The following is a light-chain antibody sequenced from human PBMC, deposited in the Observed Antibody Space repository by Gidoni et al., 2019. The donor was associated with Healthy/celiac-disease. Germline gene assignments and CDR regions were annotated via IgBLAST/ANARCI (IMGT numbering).Light chain of an antibody. CDR1: QSVSSSY. CDR3: QQYGSSPSIT. V-gene: IGKV3-20*01. Sequence: EIVLTQSPGTLSLSPGERATLSCRVSQSVSSSYLAWYQQKPGQAPRLLIYGASSRATGIPDRFSGSGSGTDFTLTISRLEPEDCAVYYCQQYGSSPSITFGQGTRLEIK. J-gene: IGKJ5*01. CDR2: GAS.